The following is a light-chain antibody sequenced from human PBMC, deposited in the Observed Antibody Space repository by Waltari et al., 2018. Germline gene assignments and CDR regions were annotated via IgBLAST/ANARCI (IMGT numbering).Light chain of an antibody. J-gene: IGLJ2*01. CDR3: CSYAGSYILV. CDR2: DVT. V-gene: IGLV2-11*01. CDR1: SSDVGYYKY. Sequence: QSALTQPRSVSGSPGQSVTISCTGTSSDVGYYKYVTWYQQYPGKAPKLIIYDVTERPSGVPDRFSGSKSGNTASLIISGLQAEDDADYFCCSYAGSYILVFGGGTKLTVL.